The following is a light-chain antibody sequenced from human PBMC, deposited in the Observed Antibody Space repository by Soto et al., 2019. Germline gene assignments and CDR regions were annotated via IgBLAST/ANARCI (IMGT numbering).Light chain of an antibody. CDR3: QQANSFPYT. Sequence: DVQLAQSPSSLSASVGDRVTITCQASQDISNYLNWYQHKPGKAPKLLIYAASTLYGGVPSRFSGSGSGTDFTLTISSLQPEDYATYYCQQANSFPYTFGQGTKVDIK. J-gene: IGKJ2*01. CDR2: AAS. V-gene: IGKV1-12*01. CDR1: QDISNY.